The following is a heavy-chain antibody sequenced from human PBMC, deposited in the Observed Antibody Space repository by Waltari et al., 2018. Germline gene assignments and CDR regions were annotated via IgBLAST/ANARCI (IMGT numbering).Heavy chain of an antibody. CDR2: ISAGGGAT. Sequence: EVRLVESGGGLVQPGGSLRLSCAPSGFTFSSYAMSWVRQAPGKGLGWVSSISAGGGATYYADSVKGRFTISRDISKNTLCLQVNSLRADDTAVYYCTKRGDYYYYGMAVWGQGTTVTVSS. J-gene: IGHJ6*02. CDR3: TKRGDYYYYGMAV. CDR1: GFTFSSYA. V-gene: IGHV3-23*04.